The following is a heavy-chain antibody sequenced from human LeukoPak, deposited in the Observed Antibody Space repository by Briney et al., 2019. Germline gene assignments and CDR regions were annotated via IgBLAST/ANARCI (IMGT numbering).Heavy chain of an antibody. D-gene: IGHD1-1*01. CDR3: AKDFVGTGNFRGGDY. V-gene: IGHV3-23*01. Sequence: PGGSLRLSCAASGFILSNYALAWVRQAPGKGLEWVSGISRIGGSTHYADSVKGRFTISRDNSKNILYLQMNSLRAEDTALYYCAKDFVGTGNFRGGDYWGQGTLVTVSS. CDR2: ISRIGGST. J-gene: IGHJ4*02. CDR1: GFILSNYA.